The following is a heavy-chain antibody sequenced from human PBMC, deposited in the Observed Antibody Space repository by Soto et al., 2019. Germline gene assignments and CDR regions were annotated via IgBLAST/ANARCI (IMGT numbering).Heavy chain of an antibody. D-gene: IGHD2-2*02. CDR3: ARGGYCSSTSCYTGYGMDV. V-gene: IGHV4-59*01. CDR2: IYYSGST. J-gene: IGHJ6*02. Sequence: SETLSLTCTVSGGSISSYYWIWIRQPPGKGLEWIGYIYYSGSTNYNPSLKSRVTISVDTSKNQFSLKLSSVTAADTAVYYCARGGYCSSTSCYTGYGMDVWGQGTTVTVSS. CDR1: GGSISSYY.